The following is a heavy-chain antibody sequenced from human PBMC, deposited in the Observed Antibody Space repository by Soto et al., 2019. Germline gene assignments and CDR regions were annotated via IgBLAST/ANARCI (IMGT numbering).Heavy chain of an antibody. CDR3: ARERTRGFDP. CDR2: MNPNSGNT. CDR1: GYTFTSYD. V-gene: IGHV1-8*01. J-gene: IGHJ5*02. Sequence: QVHLVQSGAEVRKPGASVKVSCKASGYTFTSYDINWVRQATGQGLEWMGWMNPNSGNTAYAQKLQGRVTMTRNTSISTAHMELSSLGSEDTAVYYCARERTRGFDPWGQGTLVTVSS.